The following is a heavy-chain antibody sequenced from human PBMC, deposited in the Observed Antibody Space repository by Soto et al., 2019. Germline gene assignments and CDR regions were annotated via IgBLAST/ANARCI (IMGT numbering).Heavy chain of an antibody. CDR2: INSDGSTT. D-gene: IGHD1-26*01. J-gene: IGHJ4*02. CDR1: GFTFSNYW. CDR3: ARGYSGTYRIDY. Sequence: GGSLRLSCAASGFTFSNYWMHWVRRAPGQGLVWVSRINSDGSTTTYSDSVKGRFTISRDSAKNTLYLQVNSLRAEDTAVYYCARGYSGTYRIDYWGQGTQVTVSS. V-gene: IGHV3-74*01.